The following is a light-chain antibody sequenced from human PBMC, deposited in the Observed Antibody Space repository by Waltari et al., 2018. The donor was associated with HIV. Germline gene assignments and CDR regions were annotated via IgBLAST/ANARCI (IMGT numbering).Light chain of an antibody. CDR3: LQYDNLPDS. V-gene: IGKV1-33*01. CDR2: ASS. J-gene: IGKJ2*03. CDR1: EDIAKN. Sequence: DIQMTQSPSSLSASAGDRVTITCQASEDIAKNLNWFQQKPGNAPKLLIYASSNLETGVPLRFSGGGSGTDYTFVIDSLQPEDIATYFCLQYDNLPDSFGQGTTLEIK.